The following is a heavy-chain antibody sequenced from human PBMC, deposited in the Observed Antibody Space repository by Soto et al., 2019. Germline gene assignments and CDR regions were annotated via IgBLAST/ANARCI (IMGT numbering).Heavy chain of an antibody. J-gene: IGHJ6*04. V-gene: IGHV3-21*01. Sequence: PGGSLRLSCAASGFTLGSYSMNWVRQAPGKGLEWVSSISSSNNFIYYAESMKGRFTISRDNAKSSVSLQMNSLRAEDTAVYYCAREYTAWPLAYGLDVWGEGPTVTVSS. CDR1: GFTLGSYS. CDR2: ISSSNNFI. CDR3: AREYTAWPLAYGLDV. D-gene: IGHD2-2*02.